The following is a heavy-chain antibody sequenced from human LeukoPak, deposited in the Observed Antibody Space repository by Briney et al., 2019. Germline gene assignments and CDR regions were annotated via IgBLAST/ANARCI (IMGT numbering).Heavy chain of an antibody. Sequence: PSETLSLTCTVSGGSISSGSYYWSWIRQPAGKGLEWIGRIYTSGSTNYNPSLKSRVTISVDTSKNQFSLKLSSVTAADTAVYYCARFLVWFGADLVNWFDPWGQGTLVTVSS. D-gene: IGHD3-10*01. CDR3: ARFLVWFGADLVNWFDP. CDR1: GGSISSGSYY. CDR2: IYTSGST. V-gene: IGHV4-61*02. J-gene: IGHJ5*02.